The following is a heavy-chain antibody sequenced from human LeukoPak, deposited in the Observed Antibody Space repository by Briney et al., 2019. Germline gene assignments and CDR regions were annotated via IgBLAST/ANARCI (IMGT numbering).Heavy chain of an antibody. CDR1: GFTFSSYG. D-gene: IGHD2-15*01. J-gene: IGHJ3*02. CDR3: AKDSLDIVVVVAATIGAFDI. Sequence: GGSLRLSCAASGFTFSSYGMHWVRQAPGKGLEWVAVISYDGSNKYYADSVKGRFTISRDNSKNTLYLQMNSLRAEDTAVYYCAKDSLDIVVVVAATIGAFDIWGQGTMVTVSS. CDR2: ISYDGSNK. V-gene: IGHV3-30*18.